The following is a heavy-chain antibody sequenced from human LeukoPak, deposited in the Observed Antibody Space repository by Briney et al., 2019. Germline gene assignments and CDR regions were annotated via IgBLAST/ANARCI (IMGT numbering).Heavy chain of an antibody. CDR2: IDASGNT. CDR1: GGSISGYY. CDR3: ARAGVHSLWSGYFDF. V-gene: IGHV4-4*07. Sequence: PSETLSLTCSVSGGSISGYYWAWIRQPAGKRPEWIGRIDASGNTNYNPSLKSRVSMSVDTSKSQFSLKLTSLTAADTAVYYCARAGVHSLWSGYFDFWGQGTLVTVSS. J-gene: IGHJ4*02. D-gene: IGHD3-3*01.